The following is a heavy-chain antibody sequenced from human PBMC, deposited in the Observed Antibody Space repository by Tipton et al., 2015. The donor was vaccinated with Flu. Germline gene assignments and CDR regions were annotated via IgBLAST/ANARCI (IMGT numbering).Heavy chain of an antibody. CDR3: ANLRGTVARANSGWFDP. Sequence: QLVQSGAEVKKPGASVKVSCKASGYTFTSYDINWVRQTPGQGLEWMGWMNPNSGNTGHAQNFRGRLTMTRDTSTSTAYMELSSLRSEDTAVYYCANLRGTVARANSGWFDPWGQGTLVTVSS. CDR1: GYTFTSYD. V-gene: IGHV1-8*01. D-gene: IGHD6-19*01. CDR2: MNPNSGNT. J-gene: IGHJ5*02.